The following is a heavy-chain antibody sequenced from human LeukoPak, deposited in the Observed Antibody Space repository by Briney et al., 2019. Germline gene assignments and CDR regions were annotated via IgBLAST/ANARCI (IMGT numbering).Heavy chain of an antibody. J-gene: IGHJ5*01. Sequence: SETLSLTCTVSGDSISSGDYYWSWIRQPPGKGLEWIGYNYYSGSTYYNPSLKSRVTISVDTSKNQFSLKLNSVTAADTAVYYCARGTTMNDSWGQGTLVTVSS. CDR2: NYYSGST. D-gene: IGHD3-22*01. CDR1: GDSISSGDYY. CDR3: ARGTTMNDS. V-gene: IGHV4-30-4*01.